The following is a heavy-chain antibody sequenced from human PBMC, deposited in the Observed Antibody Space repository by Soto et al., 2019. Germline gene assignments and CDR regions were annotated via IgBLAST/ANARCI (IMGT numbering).Heavy chain of an antibody. CDR2: IIPIFGTA. D-gene: IGHD6-13*01. CDR3: AISAAGPSDYYYGMDV. J-gene: IGHJ6*02. CDR1: GGTFSSYA. Sequence: QVQLVQSGAEVKQPGSSVKVSCKASGGTFSSYAISWVRQAPGQGLEWMGGIIPIFGTANYAQKFQGRVTITADESTSTAYMELSSLRSEDTAVYYCAISAAGPSDYYYGMDVWGQGTTVTVSS. V-gene: IGHV1-69*01.